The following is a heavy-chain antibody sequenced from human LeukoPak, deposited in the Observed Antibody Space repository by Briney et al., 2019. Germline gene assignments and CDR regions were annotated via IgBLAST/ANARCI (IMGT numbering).Heavy chain of an antibody. Sequence: ASVKVSCKASGYTFTGYYMHWVRQAPGQGLEWMGRINPNSGGTNYAQKFQGRVTMTRDTSMSTAYMELSRLRSDDTAVYYCARPHTVLYNWFDPWGEGTLVTVSS. V-gene: IGHV1-2*06. CDR3: ARPHTVLYNWFDP. J-gene: IGHJ5*02. D-gene: IGHD4-11*01. CDR2: INPNSGGT. CDR1: GYTFTGYY.